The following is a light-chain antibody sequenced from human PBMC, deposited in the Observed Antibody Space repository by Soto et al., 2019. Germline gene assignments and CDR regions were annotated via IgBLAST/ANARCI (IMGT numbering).Light chain of an antibody. J-gene: IGKJ2*01. Sequence: DIQMTQSPSSLSASVGDRVTITCQASQDIRKYLNWYQQKPGKAPNLLIYDTSNLETGVPSRFSGSGSGTDFTLTISSLQSEDFAVYYCQQYDSWRYTFGQGTKLEIK. CDR3: QQYDSWRYT. CDR2: DTS. CDR1: QDIRKY. V-gene: IGKV1-33*01.